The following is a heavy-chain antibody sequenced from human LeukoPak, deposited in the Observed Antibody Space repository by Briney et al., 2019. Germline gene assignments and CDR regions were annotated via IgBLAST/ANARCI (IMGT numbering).Heavy chain of an antibody. CDR2: INHSGST. Sequence: SETLSLTCAVYGGSFSGYYWSWIRQPPGKGLEWIGEINHSGSTNYNPSLKSRVTISVDTSKSQFSLKLSSVTAADTAVYYCARERAVAAPRELNFDYWGQGTLVTVSS. D-gene: IGHD6-19*01. V-gene: IGHV4-34*01. CDR1: GGSFSGYY. CDR3: ARERAVAAPRELNFDY. J-gene: IGHJ4*02.